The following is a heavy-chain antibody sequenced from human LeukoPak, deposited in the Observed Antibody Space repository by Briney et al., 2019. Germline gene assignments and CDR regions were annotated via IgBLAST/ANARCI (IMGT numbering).Heavy chain of an antibody. CDR2: IYYSGST. Sequence: PSETLSLTCTVSGGSISSGGYYWSWIRQHPGKGLEWIGYIYYSGSTYYNPSLKSRVTISVDTSKNQFSLKLSSVTAADTAVYYCARGAGSPYYGMDVWGQGTTVTVSS. V-gene: IGHV4-31*03. CDR1: GGSISSGGYY. D-gene: IGHD1-1*01. CDR3: ARGAGSPYYGMDV. J-gene: IGHJ6*02.